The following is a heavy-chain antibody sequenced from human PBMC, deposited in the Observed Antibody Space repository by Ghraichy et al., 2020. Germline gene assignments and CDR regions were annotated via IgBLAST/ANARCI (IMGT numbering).Heavy chain of an antibody. CDR1: GYTFTSYG. Sequence: ASVKVSCKASGYTFTSYGISWVRQAPGQGLEWMGWISAYNGNTNYAQKLQGRVTMTTDTSTSTAYMELRSLRSDDTAVYYSARAHCSGGSCYANYYYYYMDVWGKGTTVTVSS. CDR2: ISAYNGNT. CDR3: ARAHCSGGSCYANYYYYYMDV. V-gene: IGHV1-18*04. D-gene: IGHD2-15*01. J-gene: IGHJ6*03.